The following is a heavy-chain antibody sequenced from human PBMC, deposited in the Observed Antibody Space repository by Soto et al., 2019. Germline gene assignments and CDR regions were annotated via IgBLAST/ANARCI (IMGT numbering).Heavy chain of an antibody. V-gene: IGHV4-59*08. CDR1: GGSISSYY. Sequence: QVQLQESGPGLVKPSETLSLTCTVSGGSISSYYWSWIRQPPGKGLEWIGYIYYSGSTNYNPSLKSRVTISVDTSKNQFSLKLSSVTAADTAVYYCAGQYYDFWEGWDRVYWGQGTLVTVSS. CDR2: IYYSGST. CDR3: AGQYYDFWEGWDRVY. J-gene: IGHJ4*02. D-gene: IGHD3-3*01.